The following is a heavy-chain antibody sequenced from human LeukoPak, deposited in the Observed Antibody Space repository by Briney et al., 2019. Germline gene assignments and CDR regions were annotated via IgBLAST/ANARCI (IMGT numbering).Heavy chain of an antibody. CDR1: GGSLSGYY. J-gene: IGHJ3*02. Sequence: AETLSLTCAVYGGSLSGYYWSSIRQPPGKGLEWLGEINHSGSTNYNPSLKSRVTISVDTSKNPFSLKLSSVTAADTAVYYCARGNGGSYSAFDIWGQGTMVTVSS. CDR2: INHSGST. CDR3: ARGNGGSYSAFDI. D-gene: IGHD1-26*01. V-gene: IGHV4-34*01.